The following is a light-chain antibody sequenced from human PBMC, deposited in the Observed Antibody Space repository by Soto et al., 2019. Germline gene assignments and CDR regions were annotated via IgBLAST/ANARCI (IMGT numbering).Light chain of an antibody. Sequence: DIQFTQSPSFLSASIGYRATIICQASQDFSNFLAWYQPKPGKAPDFRIYAASTLESGVPSRLSGSGSGTEFNLTISNMQPEDFVTYYCQQYNSYATFGQGTKVDIK. CDR2: AAS. J-gene: IGKJ1*01. CDR1: QDFSNF. V-gene: IGKV1-9*01. CDR3: QQYNSYAT.